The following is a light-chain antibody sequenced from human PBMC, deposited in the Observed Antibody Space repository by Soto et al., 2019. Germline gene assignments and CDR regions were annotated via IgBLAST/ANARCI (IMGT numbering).Light chain of an antibody. CDR1: QGISSY. CDR3: QQLNSYPRT. Sequence: DMQLSQSTSFLSASVGDRVTITCRASQGISSYLAWYQQKPGKAPKLLIYAASTLQSGVPSRFSGSGSGTEFTLTISSLQPEDFATYYCQQLNSYPRTFGQGTKVDIK. V-gene: IGKV1-9*01. J-gene: IGKJ1*01. CDR2: AAS.